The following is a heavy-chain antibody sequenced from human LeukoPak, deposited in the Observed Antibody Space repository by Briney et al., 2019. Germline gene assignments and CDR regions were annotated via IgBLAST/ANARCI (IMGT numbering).Heavy chain of an antibody. CDR3: AISLGYCSSTNCFFDS. CDR2: IFPDDSNT. D-gene: IGHD2-2*01. J-gene: IGHJ4*02. Sequence: GESLKISCTASGYSFASSWIAWVRQMPGKGLEWLGIIFPDDSNTGYNPSFQGQVTMSADKSVSTAYLQWSSLKASDTAMYYCAISLGYCSSTNCFFDSWGQGTLVTVSS. V-gene: IGHV5-51*01. CDR1: GYSFASSW.